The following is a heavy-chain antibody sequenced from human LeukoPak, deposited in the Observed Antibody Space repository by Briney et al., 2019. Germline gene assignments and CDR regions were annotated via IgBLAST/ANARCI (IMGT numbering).Heavy chain of an antibody. CDR1: GYTFTSYG. D-gene: IGHD3-9*01. Sequence: ASVKVSCKASGYTFTSYGISWVRQAPGQGLEWMGWISAYNGNTNYAQKLQGRVTMTRDTSTSTAYMELRSLRPDDTAVYYCARASYDILTGYKTDDYWGQGTLVSVSS. J-gene: IGHJ4*02. CDR2: ISAYNGNT. V-gene: IGHV1-18*01. CDR3: ARASYDILTGYKTDDY.